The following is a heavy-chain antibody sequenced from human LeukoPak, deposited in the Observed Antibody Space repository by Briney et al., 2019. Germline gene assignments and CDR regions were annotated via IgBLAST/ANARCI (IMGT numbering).Heavy chain of an antibody. J-gene: IGHJ4*02. Sequence: KXSETLSLTCTVSGGSISIYYWSWIRQPPGKGLEWIAYIYYSGSTNYNPSLKSRVTISVDTSKNQFSLKLSSVTAADTAVYYCARGERITIFGVVIYDYYFDYWGQGTLVTVSS. CDR1: GGSISIYY. D-gene: IGHD3-3*01. CDR3: ARGERITIFGVVIYDYYFDY. V-gene: IGHV4-59*12. CDR2: IYYSGST.